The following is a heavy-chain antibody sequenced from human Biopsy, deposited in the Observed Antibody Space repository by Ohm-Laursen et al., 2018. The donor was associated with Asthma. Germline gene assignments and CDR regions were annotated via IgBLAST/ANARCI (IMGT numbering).Heavy chain of an antibody. J-gene: IGHJ4*02. V-gene: IGHV1-69*01. CDR3: ARKAGSCISRTCYSLDF. D-gene: IGHD2-2*01. Sequence: SSVKVSCKSLGGTFNTYVIGWVRQAPGQRLEWMGGINSVFGTTTYPQKFQDRVTITADGSTSTVYMELSSLRSEDTAVYYCARKAGSCISRTCYSLDFWGQGTLVTVSS. CDR1: GGTFNTYV. CDR2: INSVFGTT.